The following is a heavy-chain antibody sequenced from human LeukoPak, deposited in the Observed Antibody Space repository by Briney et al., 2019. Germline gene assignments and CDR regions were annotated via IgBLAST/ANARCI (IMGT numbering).Heavy chain of an antibody. CDR1: GFTFSNAW. CDR3: TTRILTGYRIDY. V-gene: IGHV3-15*01. CDR2: IKSKTDGGTT. Sequence: GGSLRLSCAAPGFTFSNAWMSWVRQAPGKGLEWVGRIKSKTDGGTTDYAAPVKGRFTISRDDSKNTLYLQMNSLKTEDTAVYYCTTRILTGYRIDYWGQGTLVTVSS. D-gene: IGHD3-9*01. J-gene: IGHJ4*02.